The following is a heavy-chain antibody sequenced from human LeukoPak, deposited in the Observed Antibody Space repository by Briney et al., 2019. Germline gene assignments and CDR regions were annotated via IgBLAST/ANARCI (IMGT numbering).Heavy chain of an antibody. CDR3: ARDAPPRNLRIYSHRAASYYFYY. V-gene: IGHV4-34*01. CDR1: GGSFSGYY. J-gene: IGHJ4*02. CDR2: INHSGST. D-gene: IGHD2-15*01. Sequence: SETLSLTCAVYGGSFSGYYWSWIRQPPGKGLEWIGEINHSGSTNYNPSLKSRVTISVDTSKNQFSLKLSSVTAADTAVYYCARDAPPRNLRIYSHRAASYYFYYCGQGNLFTVSS.